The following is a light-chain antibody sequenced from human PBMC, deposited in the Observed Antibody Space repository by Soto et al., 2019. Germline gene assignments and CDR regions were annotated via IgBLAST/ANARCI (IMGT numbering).Light chain of an antibody. CDR2: DAS. Sequence: EIVLTQSPDTLSLSPGESATLSCRASQRVAKFLAWYQQRGGQAPRLLIFDASTRATGVPGRFNGSGSGTAFTLTISDLQPEDSAIYFCQQRTNWPLTFGGGTKVDIK. J-gene: IGKJ4*01. CDR1: QRVAKF. V-gene: IGKV3-11*01. CDR3: QQRTNWPLT.